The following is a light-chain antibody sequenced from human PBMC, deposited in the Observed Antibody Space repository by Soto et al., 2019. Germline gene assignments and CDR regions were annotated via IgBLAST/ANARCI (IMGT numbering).Light chain of an antibody. V-gene: IGLV1-47*01. CDR3: PPWYTSLNFSV. J-gene: IGLJ1*01. CDR1: SSNIGDDY. Sequence: QSVLTQPPSASGTPGQSVTISCSGSSSNIGDDYVYWYQQLPGKAPKLLIYRNNKRPSGVPDRFSGSKSGTSASLAISGLRSEYEVDFHCPPWYTSLNFSVFVPGPKVTV. CDR2: RNN.